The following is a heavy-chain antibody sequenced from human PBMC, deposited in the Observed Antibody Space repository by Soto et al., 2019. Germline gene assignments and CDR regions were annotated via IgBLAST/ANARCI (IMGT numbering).Heavy chain of an antibody. CDR2: ISYSGYT. D-gene: IGHD5-12*01. Sequence: PSETLSLTCTVSGGSISPYYWSWVRQPPGKGLEWIGYISYSGYTEYNPSLESRVTISVHTSKNQFSLRLYSVTAADTAVYYCLRHVARTTHAYWGPGTLVTVSS. CDR3: LRHVARTTHAY. CDR1: GGSISPYY. V-gene: IGHV4-59*08. J-gene: IGHJ4*02.